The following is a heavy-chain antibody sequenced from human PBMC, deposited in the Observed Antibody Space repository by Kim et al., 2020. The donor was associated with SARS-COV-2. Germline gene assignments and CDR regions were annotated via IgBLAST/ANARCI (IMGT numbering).Heavy chain of an antibody. Sequence: GESLKISCKGSGYSFTSYWIGWVRQMPGKGLEWMGIIYPGDSDTRYSPSFQGQVTISADKSISTAYLQWSSLKASDTAMYYCARQAYGDYVMAHPEEIDYWGQGTLVSVSS. V-gene: IGHV5-51*01. CDR3: ARQAYGDYVMAHPEEIDY. J-gene: IGHJ4*02. D-gene: IGHD4-17*01. CDR1: GYSFTSYW. CDR2: IYPGDSDT.